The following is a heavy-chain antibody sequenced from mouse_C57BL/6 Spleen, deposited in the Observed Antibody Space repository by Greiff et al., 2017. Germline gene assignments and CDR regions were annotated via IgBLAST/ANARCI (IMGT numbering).Heavy chain of an antibody. CDR2: IFPGSGST. V-gene: IGHV1-55*01. Sequence: QVQLQQPGAELVKPGASVKMSCKASGYTFTSYWITWVKQRPGQGLEWIGDIFPGSGSTNYNEKFKSKATLTVDTSSSTAYMQLSSLTSEESAVYYCARDYGSSHADYFDYWGQGTTLTVSS. J-gene: IGHJ2*01. D-gene: IGHD1-1*01. CDR1: GYTFTSYW. CDR3: ARDYGSSHADYFDY.